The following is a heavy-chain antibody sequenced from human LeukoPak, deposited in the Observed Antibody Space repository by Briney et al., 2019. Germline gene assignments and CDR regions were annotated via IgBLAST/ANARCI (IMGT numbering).Heavy chain of an antibody. CDR1: GGSFSGYY. Sequence: SETLSLTCAVYGGSFSGYYWSWLRQPPGKGLEWLGEINHSGSTDYNPSLKSRVTISVDTSKNQFSLKLSSVTAADTAVYYCARLRFLEWLLYSRGGNFDYWGQGTLVSVST. CDR2: INHSGST. V-gene: IGHV4-34*01. J-gene: IGHJ4*02. CDR3: ARLRFLEWLLYSRGGNFDY. D-gene: IGHD3-3*01.